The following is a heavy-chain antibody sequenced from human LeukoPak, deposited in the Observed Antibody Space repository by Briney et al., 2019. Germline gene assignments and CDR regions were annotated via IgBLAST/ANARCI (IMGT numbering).Heavy chain of an antibody. D-gene: IGHD3-22*01. CDR2: ISSSGSTI. CDR1: GFTFSSYA. Sequence: GGSLRLSCAASGFTFSSYAMSWVRQAPGKGLEWVSYISSSGSTIYYADSVKGRFTISRDNAKNSLYLQMNSLRAEDTAVYYCARADSDSSGYYYPYYYYMDVWGKGTTVTISS. J-gene: IGHJ6*03. CDR3: ARADSDSSGYYYPYYYYMDV. V-gene: IGHV3-48*03.